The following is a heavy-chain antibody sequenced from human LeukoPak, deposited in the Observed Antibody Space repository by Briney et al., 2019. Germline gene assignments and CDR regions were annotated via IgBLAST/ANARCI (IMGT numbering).Heavy chain of an antibody. D-gene: IGHD6-6*01. V-gene: IGHV5-51*01. CDR2: IYPGDSDT. Sequence: GESLKISCKGSGYSFTSYWIGWVRQMPGKGLEWMGIIYPGDSDTRYSPSFQGQVTISADKSISTAYLQWGSLKASDTAMYCCARLREPGGIAARAWYYFDYWGQGTLVTVSS. CDR1: GYSFTSYW. CDR3: ARLREPGGIAARAWYYFDY. J-gene: IGHJ4*02.